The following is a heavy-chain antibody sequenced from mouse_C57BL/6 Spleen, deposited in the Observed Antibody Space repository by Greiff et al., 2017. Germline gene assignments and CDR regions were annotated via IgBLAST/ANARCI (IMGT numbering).Heavy chain of an antibody. CDR1: GYTFTSYW. CDR3: ARSGGKAQFDY. J-gene: IGHJ2*01. V-gene: IGHV1-59*01. Sequence: VQLQQPGAELVRPGTSVKLSCKASGYTFTSYWMHWVKQRPGQGLEWIGVIDPSDSYTNYNQKFKGKATLTVDTSSSTAYMQLSSLTSEDSAVYYCARSGGKAQFDYWGQGTTLTVSS. CDR2: IDPSDSYT. D-gene: IGHD1-3*01.